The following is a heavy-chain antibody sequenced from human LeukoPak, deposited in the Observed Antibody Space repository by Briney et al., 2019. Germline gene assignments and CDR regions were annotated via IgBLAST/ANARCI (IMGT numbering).Heavy chain of an antibody. Sequence: GRSLRLSRGASGLTFSSYGMHWVRQAPGKGLEWVAVISYDVSNKYYADSVKGRFTISRDNSKNTLYLQMNSLRAEDTAVYDCAKEYSSSWYPGMDVWGQGTTVTVSS. V-gene: IGHV3-30*18. CDR3: AKEYSSSWYPGMDV. CDR2: ISYDVSNK. J-gene: IGHJ6*02. D-gene: IGHD6-13*01. CDR1: GLTFSSYG.